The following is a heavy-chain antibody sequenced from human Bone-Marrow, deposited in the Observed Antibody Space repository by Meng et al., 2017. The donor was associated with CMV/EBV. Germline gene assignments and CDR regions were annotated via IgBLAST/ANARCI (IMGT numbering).Heavy chain of an antibody. CDR2: LYDSAST. D-gene: IGHD4-23*01. CDR3: ARGGGNFYFDY. J-gene: IGHJ4*02. V-gene: IGHV4-59*01. CDR1: GDSISRKF. Sequence: GSLRLSCTVSGDSISRKFWSWIRQPPGKGLEWIGYLYDSASTKHSPFLKSRVIMSLGASGNQFSLKLTSVTAADTAVYYCARGGGNFYFDYWGQGMLVTVAS.